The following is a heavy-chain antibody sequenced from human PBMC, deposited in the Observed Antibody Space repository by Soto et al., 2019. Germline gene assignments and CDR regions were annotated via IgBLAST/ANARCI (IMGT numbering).Heavy chain of an antibody. CDR3: AKQQLVGPYGLDV. CDR1: VYSFTSYW. D-gene: IGHD6-13*01. Sequence: GESLKISCKGSVYSFTSYWIGWVRQMPGKGLEWMGRIDPSDSYTNYSPSLQGHVTISVDKSIGTAYLQWSSLKASDTAMYYCAKQQLVGPYGLDVWGQGTTVTVSS. CDR2: IDPSDSYT. J-gene: IGHJ6*02. V-gene: IGHV5-10-1*01.